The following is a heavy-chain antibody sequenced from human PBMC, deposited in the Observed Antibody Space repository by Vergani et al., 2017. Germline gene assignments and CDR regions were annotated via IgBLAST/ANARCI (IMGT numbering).Heavy chain of an antibody. CDR3: ARGEKRIRIQLWDDAFDI. CDR1: GFTFSSYG. J-gene: IGHJ3*02. CDR2: ISSSSSTI. D-gene: IGHD5-18*01. V-gene: IGHV3-48*01. Sequence: EVQLVESGGGVVQPGRSLRLSCAASGFTFSSYGMHWVRQAPGKGLEWVSYISSSSSTIYYADSVKGRFTISRDNAKNSLYLQMNSLRAEDTAVYYCARGEKRIRIQLWDDAFDIWGQGTMVTVSS.